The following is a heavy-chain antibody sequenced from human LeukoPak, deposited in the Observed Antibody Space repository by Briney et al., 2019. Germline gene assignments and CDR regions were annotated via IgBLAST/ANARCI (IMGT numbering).Heavy chain of an antibody. Sequence: LETLSLTCTVSGGSISSSSYYWGWIRQPPGKGLEWIGSIYYSGSTYYNPSLKSRVTISVDTSKNQFSLKLSSVTAADTAVYYCAREAVATGGVDYWGQGTLVTVSS. CDR2: IYYSGST. CDR1: GGSISSSSYY. CDR3: AREAVATGGVDY. V-gene: IGHV4-39*02. D-gene: IGHD5-12*01. J-gene: IGHJ4*02.